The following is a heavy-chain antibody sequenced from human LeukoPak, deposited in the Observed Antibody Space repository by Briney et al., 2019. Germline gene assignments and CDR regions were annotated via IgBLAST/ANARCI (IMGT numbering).Heavy chain of an antibody. J-gene: IGHJ4*02. CDR1: GFTFSNAW. CDR2: IKSRTDGGTT. D-gene: IGHD1-1*01. Sequence: KTGGSLRLSCAASGFTFSNAWMSWVRQAPGKGLEWVGRIKSRTDGGTTDYAAPVKGRFTFSRDDSRNTLYLQTNSLKTEDTAVYYCTTDHQLEHRRKYSFDYWGQGTLVTVSS. V-gene: IGHV3-15*01. CDR3: TTDHQLEHRRKYSFDY.